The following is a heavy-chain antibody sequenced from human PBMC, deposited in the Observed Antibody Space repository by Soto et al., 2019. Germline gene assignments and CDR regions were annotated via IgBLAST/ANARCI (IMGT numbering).Heavy chain of an antibody. CDR2: MSSDGSDN. CDR1: GFTFSTYA. Sequence: GGSLRLSCAASGFTFSTYAMHWVRQAPGKGLEWVAVMSSDGSDNDYVDSVKGRFTISRDNSKKTLYLQMNGLTTEDTAVYYCAREPVHSYYYMDVWGKGTTVTVSS. V-gene: IGHV3-30*03. CDR3: AREPVHSYYYMDV. J-gene: IGHJ6*03.